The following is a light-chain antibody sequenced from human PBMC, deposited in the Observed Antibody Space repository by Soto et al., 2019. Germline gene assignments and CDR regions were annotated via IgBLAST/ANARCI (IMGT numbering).Light chain of an antibody. CDR2: GAS. V-gene: IGKV1-9*01. CDR1: QGIGSY. Sequence: DLPLTQSPSFLSASVGDRVTITCRASQGIGSYLGWYQQAPGKAPKLLIYGASTLQSGVPSRFSGRGSGTEFTLTISSLRPEDVATYYCQQLNTYPAFGGGTKVEI. J-gene: IGKJ4*01. CDR3: QQLNTYPA.